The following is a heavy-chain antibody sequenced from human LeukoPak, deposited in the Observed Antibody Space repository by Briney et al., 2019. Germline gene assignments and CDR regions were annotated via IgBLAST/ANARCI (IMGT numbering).Heavy chain of an antibody. Sequence: PSETLSLTCAVSGGSISSSNWWSWVRQPPGKGLEWIGEIYHSGSTNYNPSLKSRVTISVDTSKNQFSLKLSSVTAADTAVYYCARDPARYRAFDIWGQGTMVTVSS. D-gene: IGHD3-9*01. J-gene: IGHJ3*02. CDR1: GGSISSSNW. CDR2: IYHSGST. CDR3: ARDPARYRAFDI. V-gene: IGHV4-4*02.